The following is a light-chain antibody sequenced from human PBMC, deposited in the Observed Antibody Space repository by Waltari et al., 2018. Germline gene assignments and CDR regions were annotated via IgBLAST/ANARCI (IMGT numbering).Light chain of an antibody. J-gene: IGLJ1*01. CDR1: SSDVGGYNY. CDR2: DVT. CDR3: SSYRKSSTAGGV. V-gene: IGLV2-14*03. Sequence: QSALTQPASVSGSPGQSITISCTGTSSDVGGYNYVSWYQQHPGKAPQLMIYDVTNRASGVSSRFPGSKSGNTASLTISGLQTDDEADYYCSSYRKSSTAGGVFGTGTKVTVL.